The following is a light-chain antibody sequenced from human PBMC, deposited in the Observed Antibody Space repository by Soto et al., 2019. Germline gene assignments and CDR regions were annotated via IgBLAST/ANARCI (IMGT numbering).Light chain of an antibody. Sequence: QYPHARSVCSSGRAPLSCRARQSVNSDYVAWYRQKPGQAPILLMYAKSTRATGIPGRFYGSGSGTDFTLTSSRLEPEDSAVQYCHQDRTFGRGTKVDIK. CDR3: HQDRT. CDR1: QSVNSDY. CDR2: AKS. J-gene: IGKJ4*02. V-gene: IGKV3-20*01.